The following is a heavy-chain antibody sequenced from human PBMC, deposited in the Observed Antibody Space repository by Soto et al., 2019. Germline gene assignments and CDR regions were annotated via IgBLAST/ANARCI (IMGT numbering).Heavy chain of an antibody. D-gene: IGHD3-3*01. Sequence: QMQLVQSGPEVKKPGTSVKVSCKASGFTFTSSAVQWVRQARGQRLEWIGWIVVGSGNTNYAQKFQERVTITRDMSTSTAYMELSSLRSEDTAVYYCAALEYDFWSGYPSGMDVWGQGTAVIVSS. CDR3: AALEYDFWSGYPSGMDV. V-gene: IGHV1-58*01. CDR1: GFTFTSSA. CDR2: IVVGSGNT. J-gene: IGHJ6*02.